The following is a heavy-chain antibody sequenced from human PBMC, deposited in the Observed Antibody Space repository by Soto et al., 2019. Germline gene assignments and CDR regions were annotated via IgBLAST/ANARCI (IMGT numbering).Heavy chain of an antibody. J-gene: IGHJ4*02. D-gene: IGHD4-17*01. CDR2: INAGNGNT. Sequence: ASVKVSCKASGYTSTGYYMHWVRQAPGQRLEWMGWINAGNGNTKYSQKFQGRVTITRDTSASTAYMELSSLRSEDTAVYYCARGDAYGDYGHWGRGTLVTVSS. CDR1: GYTSTGYY. CDR3: ARGDAYGDYGH. V-gene: IGHV1-3*01.